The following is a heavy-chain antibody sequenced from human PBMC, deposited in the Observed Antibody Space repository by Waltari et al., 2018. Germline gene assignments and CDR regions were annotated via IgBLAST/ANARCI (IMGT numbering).Heavy chain of an antibody. V-gene: IGHV3-13*01. CDR3: AALGPDII. CDR1: GFPFSTYD. Sequence: EVHLVESGGGLVQPGGSLRLSCAASGFPFSTYDVHWVRQTTGKRLEWVSAMGAAGDAYYLHSVRGRVTISRDNAKNSFYLQMNSLRADDTAVYFCAALGPDIIWGQGAMVTVSS. D-gene: IGHD1-26*01. J-gene: IGHJ4*01. CDR2: MGAAGDA.